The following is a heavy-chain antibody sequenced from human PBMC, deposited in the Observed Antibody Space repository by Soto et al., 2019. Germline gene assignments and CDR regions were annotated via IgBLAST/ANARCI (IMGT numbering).Heavy chain of an antibody. D-gene: IGHD4-4*01. V-gene: IGHV3-74*01. J-gene: IGHJ6*02. Sequence: EVQLVESGGGLVQPGGSLRLSCAASGFTFSVYWMHWVRQAPGKGLVWVSRIDSDGSTTSYADSVKGRFTIARDNAKSTLYLQMNSLRAEDTAVYYCARPGYSNYGPGVVVWGQGTTVTVSS. CDR1: GFTFSVYW. CDR2: IDSDGSTT. CDR3: ARPGYSNYGPGVVV.